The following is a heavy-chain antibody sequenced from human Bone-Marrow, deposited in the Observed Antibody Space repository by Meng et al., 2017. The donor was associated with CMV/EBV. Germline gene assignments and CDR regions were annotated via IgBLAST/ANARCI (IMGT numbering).Heavy chain of an antibody. Sequence: GESLKISCAASGFTLSDYWMHWVRQAPGKGLMWVARIYIDERRAPNTMHADSVKGRFTISSDNAKNSLYLQMNSLRAEDTAVYYCARDHPGLPFQHWGQGTLVTVSS. CDR2: IYIDERRAPNT. CDR1: GFTLSDYW. D-gene: IGHD2-15*01. CDR3: ARDHPGLPFQH. V-gene: IGHV3-74*03. J-gene: IGHJ1*01.